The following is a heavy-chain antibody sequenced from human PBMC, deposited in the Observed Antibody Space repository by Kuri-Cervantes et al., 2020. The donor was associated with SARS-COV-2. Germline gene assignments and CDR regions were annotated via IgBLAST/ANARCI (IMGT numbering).Heavy chain of an antibody. J-gene: IGHJ4*02. V-gene: IGHV3-30-3*01. CDR3: AKEWEGAAPRGY. D-gene: IGHD1-26*01. CDR2: ISYDGSNK. Sequence: GGSLRLSCAASGFTFSSYAMHWVRQAPGKGLEWVAVISYDGSNKYYADSVKGRFTISRDNSKNTLYLQMNSLRAEDTAVYYCAKEWEGAAPRGYWGQGTLVTVSS. CDR1: GFTFSSYA.